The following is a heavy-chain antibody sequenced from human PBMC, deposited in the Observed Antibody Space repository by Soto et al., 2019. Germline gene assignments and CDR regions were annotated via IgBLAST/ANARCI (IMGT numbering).Heavy chain of an antibody. V-gene: IGHV3-30*18. CDR2: ISYDGSNK. CDR3: AKYGGKAYYFDSSGYYLFN. Sequence: GGSLRLSCAASGFTFSNYGMHWVRQAPGKGLEWVAVISYDGSNKYYVDSVKGRFTISRDNSKNTLYLQMNSLRAEDTAVYYCAKYGGKAYYFDSSGYYLFNWGQGTLVTVSS. CDR1: GFTFSNYG. J-gene: IGHJ4*02. D-gene: IGHD3-22*01.